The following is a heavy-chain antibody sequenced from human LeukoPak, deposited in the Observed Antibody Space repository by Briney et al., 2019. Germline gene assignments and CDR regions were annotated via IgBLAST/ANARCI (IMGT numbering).Heavy chain of an antibody. CDR1: GFSFRSFA. CDR3: ATYDNWVAGDV. J-gene: IGHJ6*02. D-gene: IGHD1-1*01. V-gene: IGHV3-30*04. CDR2: ISYDGTNK. Sequence: PGRSLRLSCAASGFSFRSFAMHWVRQAPGKGLEWVAAISYDGTNKYYADSVKGRFTISRDNAKNSLFLQMNNLRVEDTAIYYCATYDNWVAGDVWGQGTTVSVSS.